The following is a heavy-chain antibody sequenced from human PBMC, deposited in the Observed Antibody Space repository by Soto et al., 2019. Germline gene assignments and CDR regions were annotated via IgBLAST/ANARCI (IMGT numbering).Heavy chain of an antibody. CDR2: MNPNSGNT. CDR3: ARRMTWSLWCFDL. Sequence: QVQLLQSGAEVKKPGTSVRVSCRASGYTFKDYDINWVRRAPGQGLEWMGWMNPNSGNTAYARKFHDSITRTRSVSARTAFMELSSLTPEDTAVYYCARRMTWSLWCFDLWGSGTQVTVSS. CDR1: GYTFKDYD. D-gene: IGHD3-3*01. V-gene: IGHV1-8*01. J-gene: IGHJ2*01.